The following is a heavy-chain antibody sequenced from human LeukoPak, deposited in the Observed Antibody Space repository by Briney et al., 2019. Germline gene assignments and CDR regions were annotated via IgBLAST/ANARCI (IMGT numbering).Heavy chain of an antibody. D-gene: IGHD2-15*01. CDR2: ISSSSSTI. Sequence: GGSLRLSCAASGFTFSTYSMNWVRQAPGKGLEWVSYISSSSSTIYYADSVKGRFTISRDNAKNSLYLHMNSLRVEDAAVYYCARGIKNYYGVDVWGQGTTVTVSS. CDR1: GFTFSTYS. V-gene: IGHV3-48*01. CDR3: ARGIKNYYGVDV. J-gene: IGHJ6*02.